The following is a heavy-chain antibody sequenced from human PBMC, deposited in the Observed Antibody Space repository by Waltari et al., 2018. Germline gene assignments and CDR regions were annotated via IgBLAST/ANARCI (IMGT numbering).Heavy chain of an antibody. J-gene: IGHJ3*02. Sequence: EVQLVQSGAEVKKPGATVKISCKAYGYTFTDYYMHWVQQDPGKGLEWMGRVDPEDGETIYAEKFQGRVTITADTSTDTAYMELSILRSEDTAVYYCATGLELTHALYAFDIWGQGTMVTVSS. CDR1: GYTFTDYY. CDR3: ATGLELTHALYAFDI. V-gene: IGHV1-69-2*01. CDR2: VDPEDGET. D-gene: IGHD1-7*01.